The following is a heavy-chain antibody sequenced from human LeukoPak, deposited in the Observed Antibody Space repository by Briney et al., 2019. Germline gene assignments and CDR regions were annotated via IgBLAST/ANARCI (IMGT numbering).Heavy chain of an antibody. D-gene: IGHD4-17*01. Sequence: GGSLRLSCAASGFTFSSYAMHWVRQAPGKGLEWVAVISYDGSNKYYADSVKGRFTISRDNSKNTLYLQMNSLRAEDTAVYYCARDLTVTTFDYWGQGTLVTVSS. J-gene: IGHJ4*02. CDR1: GFTFSSYA. CDR2: ISYDGSNK. CDR3: ARDLTVTTFDY. V-gene: IGHV3-30-3*01.